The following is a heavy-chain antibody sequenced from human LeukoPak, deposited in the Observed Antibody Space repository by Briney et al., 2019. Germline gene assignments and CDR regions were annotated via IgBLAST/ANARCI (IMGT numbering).Heavy chain of an antibody. Sequence: GGSLRLSCAASGFTFSGSAMHRVRQASGKGLEWVGRIRSKANSYATAYAASVKGRFTISRDDSKNTLYLQMNSLKTEDTAVYYCTTRGGSFSIFDYWGQGTLVTVSS. V-gene: IGHV3-73*01. J-gene: IGHJ4*02. D-gene: IGHD1-26*01. CDR2: IRSKANSYAT. CDR3: TTRGGSFSIFDY. CDR1: GFTFSGSA.